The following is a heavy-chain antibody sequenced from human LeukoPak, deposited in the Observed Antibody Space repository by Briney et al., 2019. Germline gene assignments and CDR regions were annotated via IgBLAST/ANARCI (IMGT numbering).Heavy chain of an antibody. CDR3: ARRTVGATVFDY. CDR2: IYHSGST. J-gene: IGHJ4*02. V-gene: IGHV4-59*08. CDR1: GGSISSYY. Sequence: SETLSLTCAAPGGSISSYYWSWIRQPPGKGLDWIGYIYHSGSTDYNPSLKSRVTISVDTSKNQFSLKLSSVTAADTAVYYCARRTVGATVFDYWGQGALVTVSS. D-gene: IGHD1-26*01.